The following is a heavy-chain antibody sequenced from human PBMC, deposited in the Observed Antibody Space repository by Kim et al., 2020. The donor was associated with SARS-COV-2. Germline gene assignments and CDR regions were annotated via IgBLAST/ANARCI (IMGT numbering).Heavy chain of an antibody. D-gene: IGHD2-2*01. CDR2: INHSGST. CDR1: GGSFSGYY. Sequence: SETLSLTCAVHGGSFSGYYWSWIRQPPGKGLEWIGEINHSGSTNYNPSLKSRVTISVDTSKNQFSLKLSSVTAADTAVYYCARGSLIVVVPAAIRGEAFDIWGQGTMVTVSS. CDR3: ARGSLIVVVPAAIRGEAFDI. J-gene: IGHJ3*02. V-gene: IGHV4-34*01.